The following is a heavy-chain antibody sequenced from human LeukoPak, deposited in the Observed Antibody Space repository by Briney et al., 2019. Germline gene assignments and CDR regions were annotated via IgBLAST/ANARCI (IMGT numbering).Heavy chain of an antibody. CDR1: GGSISSGGYY. D-gene: IGHD6-13*01. Sequence: SETLSLTCTVSGGSISSGGYYWSWIRQYPGKGMEWIGYIYYSGSTYYNPSLKSRVTISVDTSKNQFSLKLSSVTAADTAVYYCARVGYSTVHVDYWGQGTLVTVSS. CDR3: ARVGYSTVHVDY. CDR2: IYYSGST. V-gene: IGHV4-31*03. J-gene: IGHJ4*02.